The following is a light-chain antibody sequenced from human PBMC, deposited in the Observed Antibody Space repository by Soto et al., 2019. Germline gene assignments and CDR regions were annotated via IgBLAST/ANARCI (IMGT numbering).Light chain of an antibody. J-gene: IGKJ1*01. CDR3: QQYNDWPPWT. CDR1: QSVSVN. V-gene: IGKV3-15*01. CDR2: GAS. Sequence: ETVMTQSPATRSVSPVDRHSRSWRPSQSVSVNLAWYQQKPGQAPRLLIYGASTRATGIPARFSGSGSGTVFTLTISSLHSEDFAVYYCQQYNDWPPWTFGQGTMVDI.